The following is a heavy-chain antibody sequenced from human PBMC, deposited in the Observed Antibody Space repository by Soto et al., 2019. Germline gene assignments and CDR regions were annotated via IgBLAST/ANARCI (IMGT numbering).Heavy chain of an antibody. D-gene: IGHD6-19*01. V-gene: IGHV3-23*01. CDR1: AFTFSSYA. CDR2: ISGSGGTT. J-gene: IGHJ4*02. CDR3: AKGARSSGWY. Sequence: GRSLTLSWAASAFTFSSYAMSWVRQAPGKGLEWVSAISGSGGTTYYADSVKGRFTISRDNSKNTLYLQMNSLRTEDTAVYYCAKGARSSGWYWGQGTLVTVSS.